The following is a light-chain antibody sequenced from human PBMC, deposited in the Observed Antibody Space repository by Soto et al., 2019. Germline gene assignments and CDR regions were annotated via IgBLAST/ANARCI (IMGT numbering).Light chain of an antibody. CDR3: QQRNIWPPVT. J-gene: IGKJ5*01. Sequence: EIVMTQSPATLSVSPGERATLSCRASQSVSTYLAWYQQEPGQAPRLLIYDASNRASGIPARFSGSGSGTDFTLTISSLEPEDSAIYYCQQRNIWPPVTFGQGTRPEI. CDR2: DAS. CDR1: QSVSTY. V-gene: IGKV3-11*01.